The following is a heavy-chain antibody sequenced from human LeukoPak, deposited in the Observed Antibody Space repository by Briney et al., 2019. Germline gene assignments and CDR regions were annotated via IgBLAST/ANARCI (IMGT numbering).Heavy chain of an antibody. CDR3: ASRPAGGTWYGVFDY. CDR1: GGPIDRHY. Sequence: SETLSLTCTVSGGPIDRHYWSWIRQPPGKGLEWIGYFFYPGSTNYNPSLKSRVTMSLDTSRDQFSLRLTSVTAADTAIYYCASRPAGGTWYGVFDYWSQGTLVTVSS. V-gene: IGHV4-59*11. CDR2: FFYPGST. D-gene: IGHD6-13*01. J-gene: IGHJ4*02.